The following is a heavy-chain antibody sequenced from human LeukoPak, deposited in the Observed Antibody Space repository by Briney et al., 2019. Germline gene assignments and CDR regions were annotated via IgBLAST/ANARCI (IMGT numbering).Heavy chain of an antibody. D-gene: IGHD6-19*01. Sequence: GGSLRLSCAASGLTFSSYAMSWVRQAPGKGLEWVSSISGSGDATYYADSVKGRFTISRDNSKNTLYLQMNSLRAEDTAVYYCARDLGIAVAGIIYWGQGTLVTVSS. CDR1: GLTFSSYA. J-gene: IGHJ4*02. CDR2: ISGSGDAT. V-gene: IGHV3-23*01. CDR3: ARDLGIAVAGIIY.